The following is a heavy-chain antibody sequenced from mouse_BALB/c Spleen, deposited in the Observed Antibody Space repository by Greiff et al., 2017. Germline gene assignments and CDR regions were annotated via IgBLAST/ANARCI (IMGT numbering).Heavy chain of an antibody. V-gene: IGHV5-4*02. Sequence: EVKLMESGGGLVKPGGSLKLSCAASGFTFSDYYMYWVRQTPEKRLEWVATISDGGSYTYYPDSVKGRFTISRDNAKNNLYLQMSSLKSEDTAMYYCARGERRGSWFAYWGQGTLVTVSA. D-gene: IGHD2-12*01. CDR1: GFTFSDYY. CDR3: ARGERRGSWFAY. J-gene: IGHJ3*01. CDR2: ISDGGSYT.